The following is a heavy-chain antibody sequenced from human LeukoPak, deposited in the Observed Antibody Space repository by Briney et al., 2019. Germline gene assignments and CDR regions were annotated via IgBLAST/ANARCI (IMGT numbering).Heavy chain of an antibody. CDR2: IRYDGSNK. V-gene: IGHV3-30*02. Sequence: GGSLRLSCAASGFTFSSYGMHWVRQAPGKGLEWVAFIRYDGSNKYYADSVKGRFTISRDNSKNTLYLQMNSLRAEDTAVYYCAKDPRSVVAVPGWYFDYWGQGILVTVSS. D-gene: IGHD2-2*01. CDR3: AKDPRSVVAVPGWYFDY. CDR1: GFTFSSYG. J-gene: IGHJ4*02.